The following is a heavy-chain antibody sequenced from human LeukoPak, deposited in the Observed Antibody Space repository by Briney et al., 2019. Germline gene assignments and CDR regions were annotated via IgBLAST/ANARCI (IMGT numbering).Heavy chain of an antibody. CDR3: AREGGHCGGDCYSFDS. CDR1: GYTFTDSY. CDR2: INLKSGDA. Sequence: ASVKVSCKASGYTFTDSYMHWVRQAPGQGLEYLAWINLKSGDAKYAQKFQGRVRMTRDTSISTAYMDLGSLRSDDTAVYYCAREGGHCGGDCYSFDSWGQGTLVTVSS. D-gene: IGHD2-21*02. V-gene: IGHV1-2*02. J-gene: IGHJ4*02.